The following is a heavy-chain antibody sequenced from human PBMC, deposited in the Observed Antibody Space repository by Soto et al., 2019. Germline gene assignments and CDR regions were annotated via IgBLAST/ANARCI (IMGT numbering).Heavy chain of an antibody. D-gene: IGHD4-17*01. J-gene: IGHJ6*02. CDR2: ISAYNGNT. CDR3: ARANSMTTVTKVYYYGMDV. V-gene: IGHV1-18*01. Sequence: GASVKVSCKASGYTFTSYGISWVRQAPGQGLEWMGWISAYNGNTNYAQKLQGRVTMTTDTSTSTAYMEPRSLRSDDTAVYYCARANSMTTVTKVYYYGMDVWGQGTTVTVSS. CDR1: GYTFTSYG.